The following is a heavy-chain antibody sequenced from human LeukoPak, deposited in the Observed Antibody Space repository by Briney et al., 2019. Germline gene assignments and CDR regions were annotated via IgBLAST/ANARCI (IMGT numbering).Heavy chain of an antibody. CDR2: ISSTGSNI. Sequence: GGSLRLSCAASGFTFSSYSMNWVRQAPGKGLEWVSYISSTGSNIYYADSVKGRFTISRDNAKNSLYLLMNSLRTEDTAVYYCAATYYYDGGGDYWGQGTLVTVSS. V-gene: IGHV3-48*04. D-gene: IGHD3-22*01. CDR1: GFTFSSYS. CDR3: AATYYYDGGGDY. J-gene: IGHJ4*02.